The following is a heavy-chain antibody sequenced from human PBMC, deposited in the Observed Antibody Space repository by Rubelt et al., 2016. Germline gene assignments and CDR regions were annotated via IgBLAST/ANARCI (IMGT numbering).Heavy chain of an antibody. V-gene: IGHV3-30*04. CDR1: GFTFSDYA. CDR2: IAYDVSYK. CDR3: AKDVGSCWSRSYYVDY. D-gene: IGHD6-19*01. Sequence: RSLRLSCAASGFTFSDYAMHWVRQAPGKGLEWVAVIAYDVSYKYYADSVKGRFSISRDNSKNTLYLQLNSLRAEDTAVYYCAKDVGSCWSRSYYVDYWGQGTLVTVSS. J-gene: IGHJ4*02.